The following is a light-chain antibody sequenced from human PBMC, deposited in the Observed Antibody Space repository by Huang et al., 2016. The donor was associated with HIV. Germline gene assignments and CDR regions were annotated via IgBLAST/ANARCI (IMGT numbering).Light chain of an antibody. V-gene: IGKV2-28*01. CDR3: MQTLQTPYT. J-gene: IGKJ2*01. Sequence: DFVMTQSPLSLPVTPGEPASISCRSSQSLLHNNGYGYVDWYVQKPGQSPQLLIYLASNRAPGVPDRFSGSGSGVDFALKISRVEAEDVGVYYCMQTLQTPYTFGQGTKLEIK. CDR1: QSLLHNNGYGY. CDR2: LAS.